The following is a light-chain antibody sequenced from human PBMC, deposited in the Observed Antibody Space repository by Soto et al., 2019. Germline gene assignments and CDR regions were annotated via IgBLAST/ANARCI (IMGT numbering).Light chain of an antibody. CDR3: PSYTSSITYV. J-gene: IGLJ1*01. CDR1: SSDVGGYNY. V-gene: IGLV2-14*01. CDR2: EVS. Sequence: QSALTQPASVSGSPGQSITISCTGTSSDVGGYNYVSWYQQQPGKAPKLMIYEVSNRPSGVSNRFSGSKSGNTASLTISGLHAEDEADYYCPSYTSSITYVFGTGTKVTVL.